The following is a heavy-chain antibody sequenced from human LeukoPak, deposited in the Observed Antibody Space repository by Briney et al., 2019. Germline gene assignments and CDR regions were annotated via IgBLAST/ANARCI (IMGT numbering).Heavy chain of an antibody. CDR3: ARDGTSTDDY. J-gene: IGHJ4*02. CDR1: GYTFSNFG. V-gene: IGHV1-18*01. CDR2: ISGNNDDP. Sequence: ASVKVSCKTSGYTFSNFGINWVRQAPGQGLEWMGWISGNNDDPNYGQKFQGRFTVTTDSSTSTAYMELRNLRFDDTAVYYCARDGTSTDDYWGQGTLVTVSS. D-gene: IGHD2-2*01.